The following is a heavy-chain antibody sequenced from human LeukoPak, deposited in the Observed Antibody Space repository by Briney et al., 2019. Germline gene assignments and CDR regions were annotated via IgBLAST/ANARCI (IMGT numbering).Heavy chain of an antibody. Sequence: SVKVSCEASGGTFSSYAISWVRQAPGQGLEWMGWIIPICGTANYAQKFQGRVTITADESTSTAYMELSSLRSEDTAVYYCARHGYSSSWNHFDYWGQGTLVTVSS. CDR1: GGTFSSYA. V-gene: IGHV1-69*13. CDR2: IIPICGTA. CDR3: ARHGYSSSWNHFDY. J-gene: IGHJ4*02. D-gene: IGHD6-13*01.